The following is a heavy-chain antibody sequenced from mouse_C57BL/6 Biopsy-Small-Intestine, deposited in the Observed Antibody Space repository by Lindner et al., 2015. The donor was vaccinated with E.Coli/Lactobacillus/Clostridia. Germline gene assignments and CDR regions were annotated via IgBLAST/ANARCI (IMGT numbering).Heavy chain of an antibody. CDR2: IYPGGDNT. D-gene: IGHD1-1*01. V-gene: IGHV1-81*01. J-gene: IGHJ2*01. Sequence: VQLQESGAELARPGASVKLSCKASGYIFTSYGITWVKQRAGQGLEWIGEIYPGGDNTYYNEKFKGKATLTADKSSSTAYMELRSLTSVDSAVYFCAREYGSSYGGYFDYWGQGTTLTVSS. CDR1: GYIFTSYG. CDR3: AREYGSSYGGYFDY.